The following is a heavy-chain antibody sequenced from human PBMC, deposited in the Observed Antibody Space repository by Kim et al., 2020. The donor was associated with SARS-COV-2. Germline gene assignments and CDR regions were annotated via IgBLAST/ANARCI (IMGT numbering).Heavy chain of an antibody. CDR1: GGTFSSYA. D-gene: IGHD4-4*01. CDR2: IIPILGIA. J-gene: IGHJ4*02. V-gene: IGHV1-69*04. Sequence: SVKVSCKASGGTFSSYAISWVRQAPGQGLEWMGRIIPILGIANYAQKFQGRVTITADKSTSTAYMELSSLRSEDTAVYYCARAQRGLTTDYWGQGTLVTVSS. CDR3: ARAQRGLTTDY.